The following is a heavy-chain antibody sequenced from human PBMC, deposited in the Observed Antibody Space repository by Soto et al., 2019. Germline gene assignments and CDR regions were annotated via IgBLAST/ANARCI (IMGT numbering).Heavy chain of an antibody. CDR2: IKSKTDGGTT. Sequence: EVQLVESGGGLVKPGGSLRLSCAASGFTFSNAWMNWVRQAPGKGLEWVGRIKSKTDGGTTDYAAPVKGRFTISRDDSKNTLYLQMNSLKAEATAVYYCTASPNRSGCSCYFDYWGQGTLVTVSS. CDR1: GFTFSNAW. D-gene: IGHD2-15*01. J-gene: IGHJ4*02. CDR3: TASPNRSGCSCYFDY. V-gene: IGHV3-15*07.